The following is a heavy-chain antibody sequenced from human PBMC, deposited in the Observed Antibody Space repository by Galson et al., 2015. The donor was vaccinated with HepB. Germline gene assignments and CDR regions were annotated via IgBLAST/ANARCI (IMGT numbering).Heavy chain of an antibody. CDR1: GFTFSRFW. CDR2: IKDVGSQE. D-gene: IGHD3-3*01. V-gene: IGHV3-7*01. CDR3: VREGLVLRFLGWFSYFDY. Sequence: SLRLSCAASGFTFSRFWMSWVRQAPGRGLEWVADIKDVGSQENYVDSVKGRFTISRDNAKDSLFLQMNSLRAEDTAVYYCVREGLVLRFLGWFSYFDYWAREPWSPSPQ. J-gene: IGHJ4*02.